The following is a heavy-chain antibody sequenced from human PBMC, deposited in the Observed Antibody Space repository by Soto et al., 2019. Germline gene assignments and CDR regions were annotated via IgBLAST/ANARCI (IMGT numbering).Heavy chain of an antibody. CDR3: ARPLDYWTGYSPAY. Sequence: GESLKNSCKASGYSFTNYWIGWVRQMPGKGLEWMGIIYPADSDTRYSPSLQGQVTISVDKSISTAYLQWSSLQASDTAMYYCARPLDYWTGYSPAYWGQGTLVTVSS. J-gene: IGHJ4*02. CDR1: GYSFTNYW. D-gene: IGHD3-3*01. CDR2: IYPADSDT. V-gene: IGHV5-51*01.